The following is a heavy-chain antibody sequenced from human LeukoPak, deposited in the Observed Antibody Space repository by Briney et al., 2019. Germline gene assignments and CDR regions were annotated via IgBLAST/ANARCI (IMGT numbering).Heavy chain of an antibody. Sequence: GGSLRLSCAASGFTFSSYSMNWVRQAPGKGLEWVSSISSSSSYIYYADSVKGRFTISRDNAKNSLYLQMNSLRAEDTAVYYCARGTTVTTLRLDYWGQGTLVTVSS. J-gene: IGHJ4*02. D-gene: IGHD4-17*01. V-gene: IGHV3-21*01. CDR2: ISSSSSYI. CDR1: GFTFSSYS. CDR3: ARGTTVTTLRLDY.